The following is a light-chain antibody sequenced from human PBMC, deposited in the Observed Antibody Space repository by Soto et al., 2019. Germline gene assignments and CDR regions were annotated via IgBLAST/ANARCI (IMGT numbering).Light chain of an antibody. CDR3: SSYTSSSTLVV. J-gene: IGLJ2*01. Sequence: QSALTQPASVSGSPGQSITISCTGTSSEVGGYNYVSWYQQHPGKAPKLMIYDVSNRPSGVSNRFSGSKSGNTASLTISGLQAEHEADYYCSSYTSSSTLVVFGGGTKLTVL. V-gene: IGLV2-14*01. CDR2: DVS. CDR1: SSEVGGYNY.